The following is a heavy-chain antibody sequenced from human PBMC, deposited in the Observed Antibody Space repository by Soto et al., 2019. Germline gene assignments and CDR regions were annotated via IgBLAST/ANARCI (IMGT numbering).Heavy chain of an antibody. J-gene: IGHJ6*02. CDR1: GGSISSSSYY. Sequence: SETLSLTCTVSGGSISSSSYYWGWIRQPPGKGLEWIGSIYYSGSTYYNPSLKSRVTISVDTSKNQFSLKLSSVTAADTAVYYCARHIAARGRALYYGMDVWGQGTTVTVSS. V-gene: IGHV4-39*01. CDR2: IYYSGST. CDR3: ARHIAARGRALYYGMDV. D-gene: IGHD6-6*01.